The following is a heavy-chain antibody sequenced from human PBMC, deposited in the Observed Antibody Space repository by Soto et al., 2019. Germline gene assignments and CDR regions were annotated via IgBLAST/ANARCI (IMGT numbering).Heavy chain of an antibody. CDR2: ISYDGSNK. CDR1: GFTFSSYG. Sequence: GGSLRLSCAASGFTFSSYGMHWVRQAPGKGLEWVAVISYDGSNKYYTDSVKGRFTISRDNSKNTLYLQMNSLRAEGTAVYYCEGGYYYYGMDVWGQGTTVT. V-gene: IGHV3-30*03. J-gene: IGHJ6*02. CDR3: EGGYYYYGMDV.